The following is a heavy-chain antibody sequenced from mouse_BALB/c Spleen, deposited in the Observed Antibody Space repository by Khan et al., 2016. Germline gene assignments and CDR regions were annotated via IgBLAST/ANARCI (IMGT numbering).Heavy chain of an antibody. CDR2: ITYSGRT. CDR3: ARDGLYGFYAIDY. CDR1: GYSITSNYA. D-gene: IGHD1-1*02. J-gene: IGHJ4*01. V-gene: IGHV3-2*02. Sequence: EVQLQESGPGLVKPSQSLSLTCTVTGYSITSNYAWNWIRQFPGNKLEWLAYITYSGRTGYNPSLISRLSITRDTSRNQFFLQLNSVTTEDTATNYCARDGLYGFYAIDYWVQGTSVTVSS.